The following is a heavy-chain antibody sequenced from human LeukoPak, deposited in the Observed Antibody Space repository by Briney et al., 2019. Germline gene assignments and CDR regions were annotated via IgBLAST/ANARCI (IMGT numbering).Heavy chain of an antibody. Sequence: TGGSLRLSCAASGFTFSNSAMNWVRQVPGKGLEWVSSIDYDSSHIYYAASVRGRFTTSRDNARNSVYLQMNSLRVEDTAVYYCARDPLRYLRVGHYDYWGQGTLVAVSS. D-gene: IGHD3-9*01. CDR2: IDYDSSHI. CDR3: ARDPLRYLRVGHYDY. J-gene: IGHJ4*02. CDR1: GFTFSNSA. V-gene: IGHV3-21*01.